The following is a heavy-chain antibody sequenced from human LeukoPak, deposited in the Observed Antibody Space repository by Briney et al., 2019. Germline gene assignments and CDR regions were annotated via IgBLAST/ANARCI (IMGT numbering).Heavy chain of an antibody. V-gene: IGHV4-59*01. Sequence: ASETLSLTCTVSGGSISSYYWSWIRQPPGKGLEWIGYIYYSGSTNYNPSLKSRVTISVDTSKNQFSLKLSSVTAADTAVYYCASFTGENSSGTLFDYWGQGTLVTVSS. CDR2: IYYSGST. J-gene: IGHJ4*02. D-gene: IGHD3-22*01. CDR1: GGSISSYY. CDR3: ASFTGENSSGTLFDY.